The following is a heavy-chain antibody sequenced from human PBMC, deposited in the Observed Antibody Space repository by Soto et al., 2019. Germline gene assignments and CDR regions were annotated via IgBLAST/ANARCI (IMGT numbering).Heavy chain of an antibody. CDR2: IDWDDDK. CDR3: ALTTYYDISTGFFHDY. J-gene: IGHJ4*02. CDR1: GFSLGTSGIC. V-gene: IGHV2-70*11. Sequence: SGPTLVNPTQTLTLTCTFSGFSLGTSGICVSWIRQPPGKALEWLARIDWDDDKKYSTSLKTRLTISKDTSKNQVALTMTNMDPLDTATYYCALTTYYDISTGFFHDYWGLGTLVTVS. D-gene: IGHD3-9*01.